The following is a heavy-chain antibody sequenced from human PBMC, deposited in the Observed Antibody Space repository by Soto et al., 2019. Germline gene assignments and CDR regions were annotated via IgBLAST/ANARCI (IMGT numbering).Heavy chain of an antibody. Sequence: PSETLSLTFAVYGGSFSGYYWSWIRQPPGKGLEWIGEINHSGSTNYNPSVKSRVTISVDTSKNQFSLKLSSVTAADTAVYYCKKGYSSSYLIYFDFWGQGTLVTVSS. CDR3: KKGYSSSYLIYFDF. V-gene: IGHV4-34*01. CDR2: INHSGST. D-gene: IGHD6-13*01. CDR1: GGSFSGYY. J-gene: IGHJ4*02.